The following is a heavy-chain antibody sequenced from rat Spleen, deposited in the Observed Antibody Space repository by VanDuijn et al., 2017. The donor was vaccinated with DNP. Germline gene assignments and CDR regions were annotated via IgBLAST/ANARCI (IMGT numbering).Heavy chain of an antibody. Sequence: EVQLVESGGGLVQPGRSLKLSCAASGFTFSDYYMAWVRQVPGKGLEWVAYISYYGDRNYNGDSGKGRFTIFRDNEKSTLYLQINSLRSEDMATYYCARVGRGTNWFAHWGQGTLVTVSS. J-gene: IGHJ3*01. CDR2: ISYYGDRN. D-gene: IGHD4-3*01. CDR1: GFTFSDYY. V-gene: IGHV5-22*01. CDR3: ARVGRGTNWFAH.